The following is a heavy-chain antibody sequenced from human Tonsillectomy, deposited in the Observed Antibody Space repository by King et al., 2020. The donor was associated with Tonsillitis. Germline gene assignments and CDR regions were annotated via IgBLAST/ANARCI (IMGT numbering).Heavy chain of an antibody. J-gene: IGHJ3*02. D-gene: IGHD6-13*01. V-gene: IGHV1-2*02. CDR3: ARDPSRGAATADDAFDI. CDR1: GYTLTDYY. CDR2: INATSGGT. Sequence: QLVQSGAEVKKPGASVKVSCKASGYTLTDYYMHWVRQAPGQGLEWMGWINATSGGTNYAQKFQGRVTMTRDTSISTAYMELSRVRSDDTAVYYCARDPSRGAATADDAFDIWGQGTMVTVS.